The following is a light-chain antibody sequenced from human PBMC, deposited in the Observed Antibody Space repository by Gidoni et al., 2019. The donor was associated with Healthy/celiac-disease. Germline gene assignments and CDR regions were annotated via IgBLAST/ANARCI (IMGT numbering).Light chain of an antibody. V-gene: IGLV1-44*01. Sequence: QSLLTQPPPASGTLGQRVTIPCSGSSSNIGSNTVNWYQQLPGTAPKLLIYSNNQRPSGVPDRFSGSKSGTSASLAISGLQSEDEADYYCAAWGDSLNGYVFGTGTKVTVL. J-gene: IGLJ1*01. CDR3: AAWGDSLNGYV. CDR1: SSNIGSNT. CDR2: SNN.